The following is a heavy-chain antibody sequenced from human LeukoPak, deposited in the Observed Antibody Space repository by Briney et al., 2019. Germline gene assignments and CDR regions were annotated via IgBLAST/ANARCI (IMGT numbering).Heavy chain of an antibody. D-gene: IGHD3-22*01. J-gene: IGHJ4*02. CDR1: GFIFSYYE. CDR2: ISDSGSTI. V-gene: IGHV3-48*03. Sequence: GGSLRLSCAASGFIFSYYEMNWVRQAPGKGLEWVSYISDSGSTIYYADSVRGRFTISRDNAKNSLYLEMNSLRAEDTAIYYCARDDSSGFYYERGRDFDYWGQGTLVTVSS. CDR3: ARDDSSGFYYERGRDFDY.